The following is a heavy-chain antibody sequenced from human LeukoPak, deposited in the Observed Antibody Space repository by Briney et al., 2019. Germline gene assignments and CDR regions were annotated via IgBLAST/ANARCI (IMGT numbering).Heavy chain of an antibody. D-gene: IGHD2-2*01. CDR3: ARDGPDSLYFDY. J-gene: IGHJ4*02. CDR1: GFTFSNYA. V-gene: IGHV3-23*01. CDR2: TSSSGGTT. Sequence: GGSLRLSCAASGFTFSNYAMSWVRQAPGKGLEWVSVTSSSGGTTCYPDAVNDRLTIPRDISKNTLFLQMNSLRAEDTAVYFCARDGPDSLYFDYWGQGTLVTASP.